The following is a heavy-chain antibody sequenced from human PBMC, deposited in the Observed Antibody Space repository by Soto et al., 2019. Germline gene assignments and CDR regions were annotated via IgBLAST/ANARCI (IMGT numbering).Heavy chain of an antibody. V-gene: IGHV4-59*01. J-gene: IGHJ3*02. Sequence: SETLSLTCTVSGGSISSYYWSWIRQPPGKGLEWIGYIYYSGSTNYNPSLKSRVTISVDTSKNQFSLKLSSVTAADTAVYYCARVKGYYYDSSGYRRAAFDIWGQGTMVTVSS. D-gene: IGHD3-22*01. CDR2: IYYSGST. CDR1: GGSISSYY. CDR3: ARVKGYYYDSSGYRRAAFDI.